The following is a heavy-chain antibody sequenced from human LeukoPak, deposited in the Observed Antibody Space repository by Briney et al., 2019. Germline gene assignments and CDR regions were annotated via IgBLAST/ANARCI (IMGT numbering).Heavy chain of an antibody. J-gene: IGHJ4*02. Sequence: GGSLRLSCAASGFTFSSYAMSWVRQAPEKGLEWVSAISGSGGSTYYADSVKGRFTISRDNSKNTLYLQVNSLRAEDTAVYYCARDRDWFGGTSYYFDYWGQGTLVTVSS. V-gene: IGHV3-23*01. CDR3: ARDRDWFGGTSYYFDY. CDR2: ISGSGGST. D-gene: IGHD3/OR15-3a*01. CDR1: GFTFSSYA.